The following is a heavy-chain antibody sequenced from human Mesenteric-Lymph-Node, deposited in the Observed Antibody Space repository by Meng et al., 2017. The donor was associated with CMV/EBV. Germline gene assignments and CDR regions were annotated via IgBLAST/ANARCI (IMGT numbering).Heavy chain of an antibody. CDR2: IKYDGSNK. J-gene: IGHJ4*02. V-gene: IGHV3-30*02. Sequence: GESLKISCAASGFTFSGYGMHWVRQAPGKGLEWVSFIKYDGSNKCCAESVKGRFTISRDNSKNTLYLQMNRLRAEDTAVYYCAKRGWDNSWYLGSCDYWGQGTLVTVSS. CDR3: AKRGWDNSWYLGSCDY. CDR1: GFTFSGYG. D-gene: IGHD6-13*01.